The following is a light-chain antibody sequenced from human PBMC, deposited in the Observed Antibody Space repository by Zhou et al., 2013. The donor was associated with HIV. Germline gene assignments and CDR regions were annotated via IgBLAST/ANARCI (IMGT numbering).Light chain of an antibody. V-gene: IGKV3-11*01. Sequence: EIVLTQSPGTLSLSPGDTATLSCRASQSVSNYLAWYQQKPGQAPRLLIYDASNRATGIPARFSGSGSGTDFTLTISSLEPEDFAVYYCQQRSNWRRTFGGGTKVEI. J-gene: IGKJ4*01. CDR2: DAS. CDR1: QSVSNY. CDR3: QQRSNWRRT.